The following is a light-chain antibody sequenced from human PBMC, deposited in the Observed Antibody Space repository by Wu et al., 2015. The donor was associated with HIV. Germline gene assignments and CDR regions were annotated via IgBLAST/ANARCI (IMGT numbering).Light chain of an antibody. J-gene: IGKJ3*01. CDR2: GAS. CDR3: QQYGSSPWFT. Sequence: EIVLTQSPGTLSLSPGERATLSCRASQSVSSSYLAWYQQKPGQAPRLLIYGASSRATGIPDRFSGSGSGTDFTLTISRLEPEDFAVYYCQQYGSSPWFTFGPGTKWISN. CDR1: QSVSSSY. V-gene: IGKV3-20*01.